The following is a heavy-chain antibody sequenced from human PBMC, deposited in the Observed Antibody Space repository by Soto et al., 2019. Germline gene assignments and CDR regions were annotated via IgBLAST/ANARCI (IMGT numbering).Heavy chain of an antibody. J-gene: IGHJ5*02. D-gene: IGHD5-18*01. V-gene: IGHV3-11*05. CDR2: ISSRSSYT. CDR1: GFNFIDYY. CDR3: AGDQRGCNYGFMFDL. Sequence: GVSLRLSCAASGFNFIDYYRSWIRQAPGSGLEWVSYISSRSSYTYCADSVKGRFTISRDNAKNSLYLEMSSLRAEDTAVYYCAGDQRGCNYGFMFDLWGQGILVTVSS.